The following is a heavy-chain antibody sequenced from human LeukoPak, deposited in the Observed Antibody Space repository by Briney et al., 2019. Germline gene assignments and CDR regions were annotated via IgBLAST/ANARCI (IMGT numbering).Heavy chain of an antibody. V-gene: IGHV5-51*01. J-gene: IGHJ4*02. CDR2: IYPGDSDT. CDR1: GYSFTSYW. CDR3: ARVVCGGSCYSGTHYVDY. D-gene: IGHD2-15*01. Sequence: KAGESLKISCKGSGYSFTSYWIGWVRPMPGKGLEWMGIIYPGDSDTRYSPSFQGQVTISADKSISTAYLQWSSLKASDTAMYYCARVVCGGSCYSGTHYVDYWGQGTLVTVSS.